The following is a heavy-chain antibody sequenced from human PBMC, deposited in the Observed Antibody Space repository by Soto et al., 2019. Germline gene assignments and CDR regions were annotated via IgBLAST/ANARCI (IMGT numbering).Heavy chain of an antibody. V-gene: IGHV1-18*01. CDR1: GYSFSSYG. CDR3: ASNYGDYASYYYYMDV. J-gene: IGHJ6*03. CDR2: ISAYNGNT. Sequence: ASVKVSCKASGYSFSSYGITWVRQAPGQGLEWMGWISAYNGNTNYAQKLQGRVTMTTDTSTSTAYMELRSLRSDDTAVYYCASNYGDYASYYYYMDVWGKGTTVTVSS. D-gene: IGHD4-17*01.